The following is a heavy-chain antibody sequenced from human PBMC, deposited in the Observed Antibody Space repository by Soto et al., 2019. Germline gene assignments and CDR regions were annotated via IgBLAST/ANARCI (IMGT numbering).Heavy chain of an antibody. J-gene: IGHJ4*02. CDR1: GYTFTGYA. CDR3: ARPSPYSDYSFDY. D-gene: IGHD5-12*01. CDR2: INGGNGNT. V-gene: IGHV1-3*01. Sequence: ASVKVSCKTSGYTFTGYAMHWVRQAPGQRLEWMGWINGGNGNTKYSQNFQGRVTITRDTSASTASMEVSSLKSEDTAVYYCARPSPYSDYSFDYWGQGTLVTVLL.